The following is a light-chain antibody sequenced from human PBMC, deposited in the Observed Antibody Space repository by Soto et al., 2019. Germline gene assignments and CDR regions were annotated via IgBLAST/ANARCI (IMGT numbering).Light chain of an antibody. CDR2: YDH. Sequence: SYELTQPPSVSVAPGKTATIACGGDNIGSISVHWYQQKPRHAPVLVISYDHDRPPGISERFSGSNSGSTATLTISSVEAGDEADYYCQVWDTSSDQQVFGGGTQLTVL. V-gene: IGLV3-21*04. CDR1: NIGSIS. CDR3: QVWDTSSDQQV. J-gene: IGLJ2*01.